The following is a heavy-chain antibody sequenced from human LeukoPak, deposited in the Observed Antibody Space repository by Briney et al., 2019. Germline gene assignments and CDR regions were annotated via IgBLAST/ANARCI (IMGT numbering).Heavy chain of an antibody. CDR1: GFTFSSYW. D-gene: IGHD3-22*01. Sequence: SGGSLRLSCAASGFTFSSYWMSWVCQAPGKGLEWVANIKQDGSEKYYVDSVKGRFTISRDNAKNSLYLQMNSLRAEDTAVYYCAREGYYYDSSDAFDIWGQGTMVTVSS. CDR2: IKQDGSEK. J-gene: IGHJ3*02. CDR3: AREGYYYDSSDAFDI. V-gene: IGHV3-7*01.